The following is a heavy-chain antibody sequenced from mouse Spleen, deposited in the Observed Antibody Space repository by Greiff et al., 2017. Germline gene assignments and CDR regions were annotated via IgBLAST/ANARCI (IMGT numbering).Heavy chain of an antibody. CDR1: GYSITSGYY. J-gene: IGHJ1*01. D-gene: IGHD1-2*01. CDR3: ARGYYGYGGYFDV. Sequence: ESGPGLVKPSQSLSLTCSVTGYSITSGYYWKWIRQFPGNKLEWMGYISYDGSNNYNPSLKNRISITRDTSKNQFFLKLNSVTTEDTATYYCARGYYGYGGYFDVWGAGTTVTVSS. CDR2: ISYDGSN. V-gene: IGHV3-6*01.